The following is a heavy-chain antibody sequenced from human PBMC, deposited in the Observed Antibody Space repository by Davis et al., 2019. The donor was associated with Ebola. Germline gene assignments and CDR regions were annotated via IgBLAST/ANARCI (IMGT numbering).Heavy chain of an antibody. CDR1: GGSISSGDYY. CDR3: ARGIGSVTARFDP. Sequence: MPSETLSLTCTVSGGSISSGDYYWSWIRQPPGKGLEWIGYIYYSGSTYYNPSLKSRVTISVDTSKNQFSLKLSSVTAADTAVYYCARGIGSVTARFDPWGQGTLVTVSS. CDR2: IYYSGST. J-gene: IGHJ5*02. V-gene: IGHV4-30-4*01. D-gene: IGHD5/OR15-5a*01.